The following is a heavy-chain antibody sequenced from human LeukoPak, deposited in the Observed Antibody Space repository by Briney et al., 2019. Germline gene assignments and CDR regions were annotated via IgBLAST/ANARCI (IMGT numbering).Heavy chain of an antibody. J-gene: IGHJ1*01. D-gene: IGHD6-6*01. CDR2: IYYSGSA. CDR3: ARGGAARLHFQN. CDR1: GGSISSGGYY. Sequence: SETLSLTCTVSGGSISSGGYYWSWIRQHPGKGLEWIGYIYYSGSAYYNPSLKSRVTISVDTSKNQFSLKLSSVTAADTAVYYCARGGAARLHFQNWGQGTLVTVSS. V-gene: IGHV4-31*03.